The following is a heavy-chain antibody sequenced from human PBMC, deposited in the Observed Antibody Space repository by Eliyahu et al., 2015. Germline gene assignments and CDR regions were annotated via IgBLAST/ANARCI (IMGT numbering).Heavy chain of an antibody. J-gene: IGHJ3*02. V-gene: IGHV1-69*06. D-gene: IGHD3-9*01. CDR1: GXDXXSYA. CDR3: ARDWERRYSSFAGAFDI. CDR2: IIPMFGTA. Sequence: QVHLVQSGAXVREPGSSVKVSCRASGXDXXSYAINWVRQAPGQGXEWMAGIIPMFGTANYAQQFQGRVTLSADKSTTTAYMEMTSLTHEDTTVYYCARDWERRYSSFAGAFDIWGQGTMVTVSS.